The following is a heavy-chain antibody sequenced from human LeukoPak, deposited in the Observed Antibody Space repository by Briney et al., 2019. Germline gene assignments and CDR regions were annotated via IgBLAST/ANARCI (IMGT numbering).Heavy chain of an antibody. J-gene: IGHJ4*02. CDR2: IYYGGST. V-gene: IGHV4-39*01. CDR3: ARLGVWFGEGNLSGYFDY. D-gene: IGHD3-10*01. Sequence: SETLSLTCTVSGASISSSSYYWGWIRQPPGKGLEWIGSIYYGGSTYYNPALQSRVTLFVDTSKNQFSLKLTSVTAADTAVYYCARLGVWFGEGNLSGYFDYWGQGALVTVSS. CDR1: GASISSSSYY.